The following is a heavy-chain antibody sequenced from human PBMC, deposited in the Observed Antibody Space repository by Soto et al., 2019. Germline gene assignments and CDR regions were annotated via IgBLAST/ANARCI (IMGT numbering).Heavy chain of an antibody. V-gene: IGHV4-59*01. CDR2: IYYSGST. J-gene: IGHJ6*02. D-gene: IGHD4-17*01. CDR1: GGSISSYY. Sequence: SETLSLTCTVSGGSISSYYWSWIRQPPGKGLEWIGYIYYSGSTNYNPSLKSRVTISVDTSKNQFSLKLSSVTAADTAVYYCARDYGDYGYYSSGMDVWGQGTTVTVSS. CDR3: ARDYGDYGYYSSGMDV.